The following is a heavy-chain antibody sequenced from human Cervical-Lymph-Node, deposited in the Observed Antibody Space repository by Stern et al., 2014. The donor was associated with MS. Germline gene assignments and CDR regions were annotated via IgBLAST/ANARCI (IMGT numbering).Heavy chain of an antibody. Sequence: QVQLQESGPGLVKPSETLSLTCTVSGGSLNSHYWNWIRQSPGKGLEWIGYIYYTGITTYNPSLQSRVTMSVDTSKNQFSLKVTSVTASDTAVYYCARGHGSYSRDFDFWGQGALVSVSS. J-gene: IGHJ4*02. D-gene: IGHD1-26*01. V-gene: IGHV4-59*08. CDR1: GGSLNSHY. CDR3: ARGHGSYSRDFDF. CDR2: IYYTGIT.